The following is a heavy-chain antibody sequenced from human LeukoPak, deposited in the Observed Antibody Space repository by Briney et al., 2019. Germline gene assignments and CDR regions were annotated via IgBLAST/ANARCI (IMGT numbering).Heavy chain of an antibody. CDR3: ARDPPRGKYYYGSPDY. D-gene: IGHD3-10*01. V-gene: IGHV3-30-3*01. CDR1: GFTFSSCA. CDR2: ISYDGSNT. J-gene: IGHJ4*02. Sequence: GGSLRLSCAASGFTFSSCAMHWVRQAPGKGLEWVAVISYDGSNTYYGDSVKGRFTISRDNSKSTLYLQMNSLRAEDTAVYYCARDPPRGKYYYGSPDYWGQGTLVSVSS.